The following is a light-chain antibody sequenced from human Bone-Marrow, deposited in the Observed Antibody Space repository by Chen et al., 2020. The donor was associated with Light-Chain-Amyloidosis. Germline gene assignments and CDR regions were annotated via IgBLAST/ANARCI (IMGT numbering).Light chain of an antibody. J-gene: IGLJ1*01. Sequence: SYELTQPPSVSVAPGQTVSITCSGDKLGEKFVCWYQQKAGQPPVLVMYQDTKRPSGIPERFSGSNFGDTATLNISGTQAMDEADYYCHTWDSRTGVFGTGTKVTVL. CDR1: KLGEKF. CDR3: HTWDSRTGV. CDR2: QDT. V-gene: IGLV3-1*01.